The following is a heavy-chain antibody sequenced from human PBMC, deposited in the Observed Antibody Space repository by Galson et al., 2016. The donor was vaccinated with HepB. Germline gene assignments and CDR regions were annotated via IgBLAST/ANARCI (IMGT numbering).Heavy chain of an antibody. V-gene: IGHV4-30-2*01. J-gene: IGHJ4*01. CDR2: FYHTGNT. CDR3: ATVYYDIFTGYYSYY. D-gene: IGHD3-9*01. Sequence: TLSLTCAVSGDSISSGDYSWSWIRQPPGKGLEWIGYFYHTGNTYYNPSLKSRVTISVDRSKNQFSLKLTSVTSADTAVYYCATVYYDIFTGYYSYYWGHGTLLTVSS. CDR1: GDSISSGDYS.